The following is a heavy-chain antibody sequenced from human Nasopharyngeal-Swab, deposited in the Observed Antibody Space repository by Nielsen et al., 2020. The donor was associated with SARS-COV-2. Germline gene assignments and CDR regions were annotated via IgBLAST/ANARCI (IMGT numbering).Heavy chain of an antibody. CDR1: GGSISSSIYY. D-gene: IGHD3-10*01. V-gene: IGHV4-39*01. CDR2: IYYSGST. J-gene: IGHJ6*02. Sequence: GSLRLSCTVSGGSISSSIYYWGWIRQPPGKGLEWIGSIYYSGSTYYNPSLKSRVTISVDTSKNQFSLKLSSVTAADTAVYYCARARGGSGFNYYYYYGMDVWGQGTTVTVSS. CDR3: ARARGGSGFNYYYYYGMDV.